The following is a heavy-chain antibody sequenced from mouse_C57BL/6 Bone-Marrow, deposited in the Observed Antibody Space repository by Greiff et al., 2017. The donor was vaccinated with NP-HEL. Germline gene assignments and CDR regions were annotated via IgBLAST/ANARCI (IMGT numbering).Heavy chain of an antibody. CDR3: ARGSYDYAMDY. CDR1: GYSFTGYY. V-gene: IGHV1-42*01. Sequence: EVQWVESGPELVKPGASVKISCKASGYSFTGYYMNWVKQSPEKSLEWIGEINPSTGGTTYNQKFKAKATLTVDKSSSTAYMQLKSLTSEDSAVYYCARGSYDYAMDYWGQGTSVTVSS. CDR2: INPSTGGT. D-gene: IGHD1-1*01. J-gene: IGHJ4*01.